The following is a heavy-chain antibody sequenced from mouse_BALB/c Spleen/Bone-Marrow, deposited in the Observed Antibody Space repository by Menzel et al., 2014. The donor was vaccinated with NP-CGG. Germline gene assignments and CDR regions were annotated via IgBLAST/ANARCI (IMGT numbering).Heavy chain of an antibody. CDR1: GFDFSRYW. J-gene: IGHJ1*01. D-gene: IGHD1-1*01. Sequence: VQLKESGGGLVQPGGSLKLSCAASGFDFSRYWMSWVRQAPGKGLEWIGEINPESSTINYTPSLKDKFIISRDNAKNTLFLQMTKVRSEDTALYYCARLNCYGNLFVWGAGTTVTVSS. CDR2: INPESSTI. V-gene: IGHV4-1*02. CDR3: ARLNCYGNLFV.